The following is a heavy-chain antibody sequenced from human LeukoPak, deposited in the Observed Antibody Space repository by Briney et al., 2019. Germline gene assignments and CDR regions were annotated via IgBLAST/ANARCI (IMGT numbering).Heavy chain of an antibody. CDR3: ARGPMYSGSYYESSWFDP. CDR2: IYTSGST. D-gene: IGHD1-26*01. V-gene: IGHV4-4*07. J-gene: IGHJ5*02. CDR1: GGSISSYY. Sequence: SETLSLTCTVSGGSISSYYWSWIRQPAGKGLEWIGRIYTSGSTNYNPSLKSRVTMSVDTSKNQFSLKLSSVTAADTAVYYCARGPMYSGSYYESSWFDPWGQGTLVTVSS.